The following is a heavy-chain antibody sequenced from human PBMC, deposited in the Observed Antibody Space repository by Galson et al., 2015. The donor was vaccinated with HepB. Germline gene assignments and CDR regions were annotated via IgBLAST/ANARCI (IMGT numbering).Heavy chain of an antibody. V-gene: IGHV4-39*01. CDR1: GDSISTSLYY. Sequence: ETLSLTCTVSGDSISTSLYYWAWIRQGPGKDLEWIGSVYYGGTTYYSPSLQGRVAMSVDASKNQLSLTLTSVTAADTAVYYCARPLVLNGRFYPGVGPFYIWGQGTMVTVS. CDR3: ARPLVLNGRFYPGVGPFYI. D-gene: IGHD1-26*01. J-gene: IGHJ3*02. CDR2: VYYGGTT.